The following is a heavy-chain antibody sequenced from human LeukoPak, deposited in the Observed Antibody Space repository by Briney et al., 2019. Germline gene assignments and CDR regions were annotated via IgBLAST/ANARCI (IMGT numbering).Heavy chain of an antibody. Sequence: GGSLRHSCAASGLTFSRYAMHWVRQAPSKGLEWLAVISYDGSNEYYADSVKGRFTISRDNSKNTLYLQMNSLRPEDTAVYYCAREAEAFDIWGQGTMVTVSS. CDR2: ISYDGSNE. CDR1: GLTFSRYA. J-gene: IGHJ3*02. V-gene: IGHV3-30-3*01. CDR3: AREAEAFDI.